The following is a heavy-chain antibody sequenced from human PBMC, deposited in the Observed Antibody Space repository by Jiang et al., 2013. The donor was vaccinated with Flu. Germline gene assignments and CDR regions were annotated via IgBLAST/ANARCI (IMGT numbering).Heavy chain of an antibody. D-gene: IGHD5-12*01. J-gene: IGHJ1*01. V-gene: IGHV4-39*07. CDR3: ARRPKNIVASNF. CDR2: VYYSGST. Sequence: LLKPSENLSLTCSVSGASFISDYYYWGWIRQPPGKGLEWIGSVYYSGSTYYNPSLKSRVTISVDTSKSQFSLKVTSVTAADTAVYYCARRPKNIVASNF. CDR1: GASFISDYYY.